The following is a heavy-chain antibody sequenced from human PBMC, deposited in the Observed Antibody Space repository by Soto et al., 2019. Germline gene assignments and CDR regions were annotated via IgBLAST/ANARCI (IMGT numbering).Heavy chain of an antibody. Sequence: PGGSLRLSCAASGFTFSSYGMHWVRQAPGKGLEWVAVISYDGSNKYYADSVKGRFTISRDNSKNTLYLQMNSLRAEDTAVYYCAKNLYGLVGAIGISPLDYWGQGTLVTVSS. CDR2: ISYDGSNK. CDR3: AKNLYGLVGAIGISPLDY. D-gene: IGHD1-26*01. J-gene: IGHJ4*02. CDR1: GFTFSSYG. V-gene: IGHV3-30*18.